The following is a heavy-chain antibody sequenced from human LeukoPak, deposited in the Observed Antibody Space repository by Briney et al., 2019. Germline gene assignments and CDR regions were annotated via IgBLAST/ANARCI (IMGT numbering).Heavy chain of an antibody. CDR2: ISGSGGST. D-gene: IGHD3-10*01. J-gene: IGHJ4*02. CDR3: ARDEGSGSYLDY. CDR1: GFSFSGYD. V-gene: IGHV3-23*01. Sequence: GGSLRLSCAASGFSFSGYDMGWVRQAPGKGLEWVSAISGSGGSTYYADSVKGRFTISRDNSKNTLYLQMNSLRAEDTAVFYCARDEGSGSYLDYWGQGTLVAVSS.